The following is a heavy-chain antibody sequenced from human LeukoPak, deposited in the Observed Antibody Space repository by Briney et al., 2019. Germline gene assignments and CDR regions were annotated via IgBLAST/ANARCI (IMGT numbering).Heavy chain of an antibody. CDR3: ARELSGSYFDAFDI. CDR1: GGTFSSYA. V-gene: IGHV1-69*05. D-gene: IGHD1-26*01. J-gene: IGHJ3*02. CDR2: IIPTFGTA. Sequence: GASVKVSCKASGGTFSSYAISWVRQAPGQGLEWMGRIIPTFGTANYAQKFQGRVTITTDESTSTAYMELSSLRSEDTAVYYCARELSGSYFDAFDIWGQGTMVTVSS.